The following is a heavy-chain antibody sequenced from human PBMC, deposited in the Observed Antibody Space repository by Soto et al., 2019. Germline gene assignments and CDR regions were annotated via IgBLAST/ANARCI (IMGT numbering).Heavy chain of an antibody. J-gene: IGHJ4*02. D-gene: IGHD4-4*01. CDR1: GFSLSTNQML. V-gene: IGHV2-70*04. CDR2: IDWNDAK. CDR3: AQRVKVRVYEY. Sequence: PMLAKPQQTLTLTCTLSGFSLSTNQMLVSCIRQPPGKALEWLARIDWNDAKFYSTSLRTRLTISKDPSENQVVLEMTNMDPEETAPYNCAQRVKVRVYEYWGQGT.